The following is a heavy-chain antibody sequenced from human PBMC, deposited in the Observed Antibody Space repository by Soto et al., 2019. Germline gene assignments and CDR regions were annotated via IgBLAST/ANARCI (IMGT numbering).Heavy chain of an antibody. Sequence: QVHLVESGGGVVQPGRSLRLSCAASGFIFTTYAMHWVHQAPGKGPEWVAVISYDGNHEYYADSVRGRFTISRDNSKNTLYLHMDSLRADDTALYYCARSSVSGTWGYYFDYWCQGALVTVSS. CDR1: GFIFTTYA. D-gene: IGHD6-19*01. CDR3: ARSSVSGTWGYYFDY. CDR2: ISYDGNHE. V-gene: IGHV3-30-3*01. J-gene: IGHJ4*02.